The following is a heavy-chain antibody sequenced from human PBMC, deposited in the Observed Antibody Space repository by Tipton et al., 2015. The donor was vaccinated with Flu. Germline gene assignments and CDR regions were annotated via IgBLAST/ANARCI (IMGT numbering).Heavy chain of an antibody. CDR3: AREVASIGRWFDP. V-gene: IGHV4-59*12. J-gene: IGHJ5*02. D-gene: IGHD5-12*01. Sequence: TLSLTCTVSGGSISRYYWSWIRQPPGKGLEWIVYIYSSGSTNYNPSLKSRVTTSVDTSKNQFSLKLSSVTAADTAGYYCAREVASIGRWFDPGGQGTLVTVSS. CDR2: IYSSGST. CDR1: GGSISRYY.